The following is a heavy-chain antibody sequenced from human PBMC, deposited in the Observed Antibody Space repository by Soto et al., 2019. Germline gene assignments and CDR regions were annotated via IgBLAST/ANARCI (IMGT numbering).Heavy chain of an antibody. CDR3: SRGDLTHDF. CDR1: GGSFSDYY. Sequence: SETLSLTCAVYGGSFSDYYWSWIRQPPGKGLEWIGEINHSGSTNYSPSLKSRVTISVDTSKNQFSLKLSSVTAADTAVYYCSRGDLTHDFWGQGTLVTVSS. CDR2: INHSGST. V-gene: IGHV4-34*01. J-gene: IGHJ4*02.